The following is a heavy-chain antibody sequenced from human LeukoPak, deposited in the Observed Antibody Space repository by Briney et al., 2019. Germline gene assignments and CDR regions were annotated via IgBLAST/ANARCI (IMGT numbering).Heavy chain of an antibody. V-gene: IGHV3-33*06. J-gene: IGHJ4*02. CDR3: AKDPGFRKYSSSSGLDY. CDR2: IWYDRSNK. D-gene: IGHD6-6*01. CDR1: GFTFSSYG. Sequence: PGGSLRLSCAASGFTFSSYGMHWVRQAPGKGLEWVAVIWYDRSNKYYADSVKGRFTISRDNSKTTLYLQMNSLRAEDTAVYYCAKDPGFRKYSSSSGLDYWGQGTLVTVSS.